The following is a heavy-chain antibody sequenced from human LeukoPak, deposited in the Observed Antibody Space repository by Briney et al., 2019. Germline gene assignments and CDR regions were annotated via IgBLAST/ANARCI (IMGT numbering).Heavy chain of an antibody. J-gene: IGHJ4*02. CDR1: GFTLRTSA. Sequence: ASVTVSCKASGFTLRTSAVQWVRQDRGQLLEWIGWIVVGSGNTNYAEKFQGRVSITRDTSTSTASMELSSLRSEDTAAYYCAGTYDFWSGYSSWGQGTLVTVSS. CDR3: AGTYDFWSGYSS. CDR2: IVVGSGNT. V-gene: IGHV1-58*01. D-gene: IGHD3-3*01.